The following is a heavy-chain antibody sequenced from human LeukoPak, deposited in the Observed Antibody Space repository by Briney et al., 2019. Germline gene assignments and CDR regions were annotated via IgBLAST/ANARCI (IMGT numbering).Heavy chain of an antibody. CDR1: GFTFSIYS. Sequence: GGSLRLSCAASGFTFSIYSMNWVRQAPGKGLEWVSYISGGSSTSYYADFVEGRFTVSRDNAKNSLYLQMNSLRAEDSAVYFGAKEWSSSSGKAFDSWGRGTLVIVSS. CDR3: AKEWSSSSGKAFDS. CDR2: ISGGSSTS. D-gene: IGHD6-6*01. J-gene: IGHJ4*02. V-gene: IGHV3-48*04.